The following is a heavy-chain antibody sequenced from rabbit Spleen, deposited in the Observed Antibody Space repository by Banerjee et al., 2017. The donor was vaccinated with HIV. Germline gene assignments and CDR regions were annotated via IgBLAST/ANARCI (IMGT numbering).Heavy chain of an antibody. Sequence: QSLEESGGDLVKPGASLTLTCTASGFSFSSSYHMCWVRQAPGKGLEWIACIYSAIDGVTHYATWAKGRFTISKTSSTTVTLQMTSLTAADTATYFCARAYKSDDYIDLWGQGTLVTVS. CDR3: ARAYKSDDYIDL. J-gene: IGHJ3*01. CDR1: GFSFSSSYH. D-gene: IGHD2-1*01. V-gene: IGHV1S40*01. CDR2: IYSAIDGVT.